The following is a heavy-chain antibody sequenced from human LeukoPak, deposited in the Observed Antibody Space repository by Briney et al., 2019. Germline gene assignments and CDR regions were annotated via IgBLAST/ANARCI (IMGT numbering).Heavy chain of an antibody. D-gene: IGHD3-10*02. CDR3: ARACSRVTRAHYYYYYYGMDV. CDR2: IWYDGSNK. Sequence: PGGSLRLSCAASGFTFSSYGMHWVRQAPGKGLEWVAVIWYDGSNKYYADSVKGRFTISRDNSKNTLYLQMNSLRAEDTAVYYCARACSRVTRAHYYYYYYGMDVWGQGTTVTVSS. J-gene: IGHJ6*02. V-gene: IGHV3-33*01. CDR1: GFTFSSYG.